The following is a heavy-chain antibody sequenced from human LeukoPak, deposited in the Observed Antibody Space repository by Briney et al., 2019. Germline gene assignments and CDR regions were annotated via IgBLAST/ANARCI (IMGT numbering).Heavy chain of an antibody. CDR1: GYTFTGYY. CDR3: ARVSGLYVGVYYFDY. CDR2: IRTNNGDT. V-gene: IGHV1-18*04. Sequence: ASVKVSCKASGYTFTGYYMHWVRQAPGQGLEWMGWIRTNNGDTNYAQRVQGRVTMTTDTSTNISYMELRSLRSDDTAVYYCARVSGLYVGVYYFDYWGQGTLVTVSS. J-gene: IGHJ4*02. D-gene: IGHD5-12*01.